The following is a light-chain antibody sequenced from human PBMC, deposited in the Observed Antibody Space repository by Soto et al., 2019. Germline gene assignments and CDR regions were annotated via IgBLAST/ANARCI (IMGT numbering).Light chain of an antibody. CDR2: DAS. V-gene: IGKV1-5*01. CDR3: QQYNNYPRT. J-gene: IGKJ1*01. CDR1: ESIRTW. Sequence: DIQMTQSTGPLSASIAHSVTCTCRASESIRTWLAWYQHKPGKAPKFLIYDASSLESGVPSRFSGSGSGTEFTLTISNLQPDDFATYFCQQYNNYPRTFGQGTKVDIK.